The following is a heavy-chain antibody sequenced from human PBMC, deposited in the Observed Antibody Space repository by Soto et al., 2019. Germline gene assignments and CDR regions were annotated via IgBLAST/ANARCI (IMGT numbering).Heavy chain of an antibody. D-gene: IGHD2-15*01. CDR1: GGSISSSSYY. CDR3: ARSKTLGYCSGGSCPFDY. V-gene: IGHV4-39*01. J-gene: IGHJ4*02. CDR2: IYYSEST. Sequence: PSETLSLTCTVSGGSISSSSYYWGWIRQPPGKGLEWIGSIYYSESTYYNPSLKSRVTISVDTSKNQFSLKLSSVTAADTAVYYCARSKTLGYCSGGSCPFDYWGQGTLVTVSS.